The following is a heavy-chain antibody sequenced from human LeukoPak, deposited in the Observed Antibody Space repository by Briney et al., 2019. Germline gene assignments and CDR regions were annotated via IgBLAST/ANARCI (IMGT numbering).Heavy chain of an antibody. Sequence: GGSLRLSCAASGFTFSSYWMSWVRQAPGKGLEWVANIKQDGSEKYYVDSVKGRFTISRDNDKNSLYLQMNSLRAEDTAVYYCARAGFTYYYDSSGYTKFDYWGQGTLVTVSS. CDR2: IKQDGSEK. J-gene: IGHJ4*02. V-gene: IGHV3-7*01. CDR1: GFTFSSYW. D-gene: IGHD3-22*01. CDR3: ARAGFTYYYDSSGYTKFDY.